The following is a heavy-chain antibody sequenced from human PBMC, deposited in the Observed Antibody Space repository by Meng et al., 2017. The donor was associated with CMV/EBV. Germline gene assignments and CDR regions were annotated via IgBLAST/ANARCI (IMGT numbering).Heavy chain of an antibody. V-gene: IGHV3-48*03. Sequence: GGSLRLSCTASGFTFSNYEMNWVRQAPGKGPEWVSYISPTGSTTYYADSMKGRFTISRDNAKNSLYLQMNSLREEDTAVYYCARVGRWGGYWGQGTLVTVSS. CDR3: ARVGRWGGY. J-gene: IGHJ4*02. D-gene: IGHD4-23*01. CDR1: GFTFSNYE. CDR2: ISPTGSTT.